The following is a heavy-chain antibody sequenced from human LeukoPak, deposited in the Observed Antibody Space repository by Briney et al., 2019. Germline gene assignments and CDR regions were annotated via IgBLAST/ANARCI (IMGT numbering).Heavy chain of an antibody. CDR1: GFTFDDYT. CDR2: ISWDGGST. D-gene: IGHD5-18*01. CDR3: ARGGVGYSYARYYFDY. V-gene: IGHV3-43*01. J-gene: IGHJ4*02. Sequence: GGSLRLSCAASGFTFDDYTMHWVRQAPGKGLEWVSLISWDGGSTYYADSVKGRFTISRDNSKNTLYLQMNSLRAEDTAVYYCARGGVGYSYARYYFDYWGQGTLVTVSS.